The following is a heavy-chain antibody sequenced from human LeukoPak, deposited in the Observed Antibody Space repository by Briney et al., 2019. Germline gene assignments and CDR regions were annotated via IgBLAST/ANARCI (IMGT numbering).Heavy chain of an antibody. CDR1: GFTVITND. J-gene: IGHJ4*02. D-gene: IGHD2-15*01. CDR3: ARGVEPLAATALAY. CDR2: LYSDGNT. Sequence: GGSLRLSCAASGFTVITNDMTWVRQAPGKGLEWVSVLYSDGNTKYADSVQGRFTISRDNSKNTLYLEMNSLSPDDTAVYYCARGVEPLAATALAYWGQGILVTVSS. V-gene: IGHV3-53*01.